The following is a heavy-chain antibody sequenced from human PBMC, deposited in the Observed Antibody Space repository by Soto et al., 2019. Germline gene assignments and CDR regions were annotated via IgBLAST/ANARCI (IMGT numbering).Heavy chain of an antibody. CDR1: GFIFTNYA. Sequence: PGGSLRLSCAASGFIFTNYAMNWGRQAPGKGLEWVSVIGGRPNSAYYADSVQGRFTISRDNSKNTLSIQMSSLTADDTAIYYCVREGRGSFDFWGRGTMVTVSS. CDR3: VREGRGSFDF. CDR2: IGGRPNSA. D-gene: IGHD5-12*01. V-gene: IGHV3-23*01. J-gene: IGHJ3*01.